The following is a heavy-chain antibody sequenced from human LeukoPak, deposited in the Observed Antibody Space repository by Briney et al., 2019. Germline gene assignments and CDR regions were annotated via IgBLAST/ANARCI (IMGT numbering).Heavy chain of an antibody. CDR3: AKDLGWGEVAAAGIFDY. CDR2: ISGSGGST. Sequence: GGSLRLSCAASGFTFSSYAMSWVRQAPGKGLEWVSAISGSGGSTYYADSVKGRFTISRDNSKNSLYLQMNSLRAEDTAVYYCAKDLGWGEVAAAGIFDYWGQGTLVTVSS. V-gene: IGHV3-23*01. CDR1: GFTFSSYA. D-gene: IGHD6-13*01. J-gene: IGHJ4*02.